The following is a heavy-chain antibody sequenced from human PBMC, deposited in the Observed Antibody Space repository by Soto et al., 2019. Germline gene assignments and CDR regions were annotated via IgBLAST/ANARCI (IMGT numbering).Heavy chain of an antibody. D-gene: IGHD2-2*02. J-gene: IGHJ6*02. CDR3: ARDGNPCSSTSCYKDNYYYGMDV. CDR1: GFTFSSYG. Sequence: QVQLVESGGGVVQPGRSLRLSCAASGFTFSSYGMHWVRQAPGKGLEWVAVIWYDGSNKYYADSVKGRFTISRDNSKNTLYLQMNSLRAEDTAVYYCARDGNPCSSTSCYKDNYYYGMDVWGQGTTVTVSS. V-gene: IGHV3-33*01. CDR2: IWYDGSNK.